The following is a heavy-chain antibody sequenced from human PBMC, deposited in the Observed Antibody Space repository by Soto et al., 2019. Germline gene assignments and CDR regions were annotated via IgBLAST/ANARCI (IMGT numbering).Heavy chain of an antibody. J-gene: IGHJ6*02. V-gene: IGHV1-46*01. CDR2: INPSGGST. CDR1: GYTFTSYY. CDR3: ARDRLDSSPYYYGMDV. D-gene: IGHD6-13*01. Sequence: ASVKVSCKASGYTFTSYYMHWVRQAPGQGLEWMGIINPSGGSTSYAQKFQGRVTMTRDTSTSTVYMELSSLGSEDTAVYYCARDRLDSSPYYYGMDVWGQGTTVTVSS.